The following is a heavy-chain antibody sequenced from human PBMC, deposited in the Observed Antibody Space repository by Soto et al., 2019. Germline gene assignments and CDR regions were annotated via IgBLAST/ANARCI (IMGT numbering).Heavy chain of an antibody. V-gene: IGHV1-69*12. Sequence: QVQLVQSGAEVKKPGSSVKVSCKASGGTFSSYAITWVRQAPAQGLEWMGGINPIFGTANYAQKFQGRVTITADESTSTAYVELSSLRSEDTAVYYFATEGDGSGYYYYGMDVWGQGTTVTVSS. CDR1: GGTFSSYA. J-gene: IGHJ6*02. CDR3: ATEGDGSGYYYYGMDV. D-gene: IGHD2-15*01. CDR2: INPIFGTA.